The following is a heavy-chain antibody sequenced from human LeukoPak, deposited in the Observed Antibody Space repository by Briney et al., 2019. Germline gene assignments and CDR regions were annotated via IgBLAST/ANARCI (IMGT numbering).Heavy chain of an antibody. V-gene: IGHV4-4*07. CDR2: IYTSGST. D-gene: IGHD2-2*01. CDR1: GGSISSYY. Sequence: SETLSLTCTVSGGSISSYYWSWIRQPAGKGLEWIGRIYTSGSTNYNPSLKSRVTMSVDTSKNQFSLKLSSVTAADTAVYYCARDMNVVVPAAIGDWFDPWGQGTLATVSS. J-gene: IGHJ5*02. CDR3: ARDMNVVVPAAIGDWFDP.